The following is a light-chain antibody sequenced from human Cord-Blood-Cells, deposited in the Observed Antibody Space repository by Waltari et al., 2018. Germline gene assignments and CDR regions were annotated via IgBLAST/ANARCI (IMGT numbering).Light chain of an antibody. CDR1: QDSDDD. Sequence: TTRIRSPPFMSATPGNTDNNSRKASQDSDDDMNWYQQQPGEAAIFIIQEATTHGPVISPLCSSSGDGTVFTLTSNHQEADDAAYYCCLRHGNFPYSFGQGTKVEIK. CDR2: EAT. J-gene: IGKJ2*03. V-gene: IGKV5-2*01. CDR3: LRHGNFPYS.